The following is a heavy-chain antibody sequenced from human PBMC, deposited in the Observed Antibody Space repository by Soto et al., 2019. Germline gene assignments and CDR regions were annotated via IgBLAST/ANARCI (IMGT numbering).Heavy chain of an antibody. Sequence: SVKVSCKASGGTFSSYAISWVRQAPGQGLEWMGGIIPIFGTANYAQKFQGRVTITADESTSTAYMELSSLRSEDTAVYYCKGEDDSSRYYYSRDAFDIWGQGTMVTVSS. V-gene: IGHV1-69*13. D-gene: IGHD3-22*01. J-gene: IGHJ3*02. CDR2: IIPIFGTA. CDR3: KGEDDSSRYYYSRDAFDI. CDR1: GGTFSSYA.